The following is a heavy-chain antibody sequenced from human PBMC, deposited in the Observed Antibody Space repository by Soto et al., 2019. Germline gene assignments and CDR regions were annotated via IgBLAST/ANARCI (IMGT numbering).Heavy chain of an antibody. CDR3: ARAIVIVVVTGFDY. V-gene: IGHV3-30-3*01. D-gene: IGHD3-22*01. CDR1: GFTFSSFA. J-gene: IGHJ4*02. CDR2: ISYDGSNK. Sequence: GGSLRLSCAASGFTFSSFAMHWVRQAPGKGLEWVAVISYDGSNKYYADSVKGRFTISRDNSKNTLYLQMNSLRAEDTAVYYCARAIVIVVVTGFDYWGQGTLVTVSS.